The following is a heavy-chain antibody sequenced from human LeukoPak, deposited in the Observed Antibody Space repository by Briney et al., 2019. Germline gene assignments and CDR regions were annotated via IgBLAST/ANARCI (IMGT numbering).Heavy chain of an antibody. CDR1: GGSISSGSYY. CDR3: ARVQSRLSWFDP. J-gene: IGHJ5*02. Sequence: TSETLSLTCTVSGGSISSGSYYWGWIRQPPGKGLEWIGSIYYSGSTYYNPSLRSRVSISLDTSKNQFSLRLGSVTAADTAVYYCARVQSRLSWFDPWGQGTLVTVSS. V-gene: IGHV4-39*07. CDR2: IYYSGST.